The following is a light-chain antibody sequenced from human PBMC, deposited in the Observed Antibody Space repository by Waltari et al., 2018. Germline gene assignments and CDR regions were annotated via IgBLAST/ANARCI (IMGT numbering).Light chain of an antibody. J-gene: IGLJ2*01. CDR1: SGHSSYA. CDR2: LNSDGSH. V-gene: IGLV4-69*01. Sequence: QPELTQSPSASASLGASVKLTCILSSGHSSYAIAWHQQQPQKGPRDLMKLNSDGSHNKGDGIPDRFSGSSSGAERYLTISSLQSEDEADYYWQTWGTGTHVVFGGGTKLTVL. CDR3: QTWGTGTHVV.